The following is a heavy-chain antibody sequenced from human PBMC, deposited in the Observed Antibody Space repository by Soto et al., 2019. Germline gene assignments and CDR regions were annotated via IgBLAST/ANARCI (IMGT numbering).Heavy chain of an antibody. D-gene: IGHD2-2*02. CDR2: IKSDEITT. Sequence: EVQLVESGGGLVQPGGSLRLSCAASGFAFNTYWMHWVRQAPGKGPMWVSSIKSDEITTDYADSVKGRFTISRDNDKNTVYLQMNSLRAEDMGVYYCARGLYLKYGQDYWGQGTLVTVSS. J-gene: IGHJ4*02. V-gene: IGHV3-74*02. CDR3: ARGLYLKYGQDY. CDR1: GFAFNTYW.